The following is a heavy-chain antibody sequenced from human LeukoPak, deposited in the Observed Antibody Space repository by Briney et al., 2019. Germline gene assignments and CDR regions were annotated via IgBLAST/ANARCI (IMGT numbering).Heavy chain of an antibody. J-gene: IGHJ3*02. CDR1: GFTLSTYG. CDR2: IRHSGNNM. CDR3: AKGDGIALNNPFDI. Sequence: GRSLRLSCAASGFTLSTYGMHWVRHTPGRGLEWVAFIRHSGNNMYYADSVKGRFTISRDNSRSTLSLQMNSLTPDDTAIYYCAKGDGIALNNPFDIWGQGTLVTVSS. D-gene: IGHD5-24*01. V-gene: IGHV3-30*02.